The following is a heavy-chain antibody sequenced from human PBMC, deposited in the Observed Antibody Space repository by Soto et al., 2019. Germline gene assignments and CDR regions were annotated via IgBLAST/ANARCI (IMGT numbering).Heavy chain of an antibody. V-gene: IGHV1-69*13. D-gene: IGHD4-17*01. CDR2: IIPIFGTA. Sequence: GASVKVSCKASGGTFSSYAISWVRQAPGQGLEWMGEIIPIFGTANYAQKFQGRVTITADESTSTAYMELSSLRSEDTAVYYCAREMVGDYGDYVGVVYWGQGTLVTVSS. J-gene: IGHJ4*02. CDR1: GGTFSSYA. CDR3: AREMVGDYGDYVGVVY.